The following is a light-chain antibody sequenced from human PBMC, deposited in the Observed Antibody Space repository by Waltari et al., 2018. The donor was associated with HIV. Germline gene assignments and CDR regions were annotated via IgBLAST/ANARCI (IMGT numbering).Light chain of an antibody. CDR2: YNN. CDR1: SSNLGRHT. J-gene: IGLJ2*01. CDR3: AAWDVPLNGPV. Sequence: QSLLTQQPSASGTTGPRATISCSGISSNLGRHTVNCYHHFPGTAPKLLSYYNNERPSGVPDRFSGSKSGTSASLAISGLQSEDEADYYCAAWDVPLNGPVFGGGTKLTVL. V-gene: IGLV1-44*01.